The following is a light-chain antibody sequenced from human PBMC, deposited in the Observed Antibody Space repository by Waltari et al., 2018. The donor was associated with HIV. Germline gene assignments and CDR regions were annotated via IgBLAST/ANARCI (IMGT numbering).Light chain of an antibody. J-gene: IGKJ2*01. CDR1: ETLLHGINNRNY. V-gene: IGKV2-28*01. Sequence: DILISQSPASLAVTPGESASISCWSTETLLHGINNRNYIDWYVQKAGQTPRLLIYLASNRASGVPARFGCRGSGTNFTLTINKVAPEDVGTYYCLQGLRAPFAFGQGT. CDR3: LQGLRAPFA. CDR2: LAS.